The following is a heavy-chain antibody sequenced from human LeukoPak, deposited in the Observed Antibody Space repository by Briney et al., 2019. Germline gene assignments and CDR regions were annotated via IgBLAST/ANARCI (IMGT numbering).Heavy chain of an antibody. J-gene: IGHJ5*02. D-gene: IGHD4-17*01. V-gene: IGHV4-39*01. CDR1: GGSISSSSYY. CDR2: VYYSGST. Sequence: SETLSLTCTVSGGSISSSSYYWGWIRQPPGKGLEWIGSVYYSGSTYYNPSLKSRVTISVDTSKNQFSLKLSSVTAADTAVYYCARPRYGDHLRSWPGYFDPWGQGTLVTVSS. CDR3: ARPRYGDHLRSWPGYFDP.